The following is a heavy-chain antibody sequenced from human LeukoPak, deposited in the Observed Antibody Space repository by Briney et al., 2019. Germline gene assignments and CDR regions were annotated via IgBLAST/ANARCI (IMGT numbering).Heavy chain of an antibody. CDR3: VKGSVYSYGYFGY. CDR1: GFTFSTYA. J-gene: IGHJ4*02. CDR2: ISSNEYST. V-gene: IGHV3-64D*06. Sequence: GGSLRLSCSASGFTFSTYAMHWVRQAPGKGLEYVSAISSNEYSTYYADSVKGRFTISRDNSKNTLYLQMSSLRAEDTAVYYCVKGSVYSYGYFGYWGLGTLVSASS. D-gene: IGHD5-18*01.